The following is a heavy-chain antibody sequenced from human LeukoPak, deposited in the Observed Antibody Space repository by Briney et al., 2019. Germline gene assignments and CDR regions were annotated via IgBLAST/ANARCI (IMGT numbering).Heavy chain of an antibody. V-gene: IGHV1-46*02. CDR3: ARGPRGQRFDY. J-gene: IGHJ4*02. CDR1: GYTFNTYY. Sequence: ASVKVSCKASGYTFNTYYIHWVRQAPGQGLEWMGLINPGGGDTTYAQNLQGRVTMTRDTSTSTVYMELSNLISEDTAVYYCARGPRGQRFDYWGQGALVTVSS. CDR2: INPGGGDT. D-gene: IGHD1-1*01.